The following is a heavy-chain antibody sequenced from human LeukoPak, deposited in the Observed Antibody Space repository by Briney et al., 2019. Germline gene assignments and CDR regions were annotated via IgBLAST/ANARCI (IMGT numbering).Heavy chain of an antibody. CDR2: IIPIFRTP. Sequence: GALVKVSCKASGGTSSTYTITWVRQAPGQGLEWMGGIIPIFRTPNYAQKFQGRVTITTDESTSTAYMELSSLKSEDTAIYYCARVDRYYFYLDVWGKGTTVTVSS. CDR1: GGTSSTYT. V-gene: IGHV1-69*05. CDR3: ARVDRYYFYLDV. J-gene: IGHJ6*03.